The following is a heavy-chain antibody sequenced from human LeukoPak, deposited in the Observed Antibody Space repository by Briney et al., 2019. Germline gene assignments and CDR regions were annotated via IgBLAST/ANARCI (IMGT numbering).Heavy chain of an antibody. D-gene: IGHD2-15*01. CDR3: VRTPLTCSGGSCWFDP. CDR2: IIPIFGTA. J-gene: IGHJ5*02. CDR1: GGTFSSYA. V-gene: IGHV1-69*05. Sequence: SVKVSCKASGGTFSSYAISWVRQAPGQGLERMGRIIPIFGTANYAQKFQGRVTITTDESTSTAYMELSSLRSEDTAVYYCVRTPLTCSGGSCWFDPWGQGTLVTVSS.